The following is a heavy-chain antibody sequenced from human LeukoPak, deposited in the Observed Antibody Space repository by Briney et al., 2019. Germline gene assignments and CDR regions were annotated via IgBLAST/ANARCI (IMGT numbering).Heavy chain of an antibody. CDR2: ISWNSGSI. CDR3: AKARYCSSTSCYWDY. CDR1: GFTFDDYA. Sequence: SLRPSCAASGFTFDDYAMHWVRRAPGKGLEWVSGISWNSGSIGYADSVKGRFTISRDNAKNSLYLQMNSLRAEDMALYYCAKARYCSSTSCYWDYWGQGTLVTVSS. J-gene: IGHJ4*02. V-gene: IGHV3-9*03. D-gene: IGHD2-2*01.